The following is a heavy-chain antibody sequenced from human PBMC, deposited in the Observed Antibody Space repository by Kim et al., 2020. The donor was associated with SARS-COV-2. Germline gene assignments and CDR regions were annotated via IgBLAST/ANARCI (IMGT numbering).Heavy chain of an antibody. CDR2: ST. CDR3: ASGGATCFDY. V-gene: IGHV4-34*01. J-gene: IGHJ4*02. Sequence: STNYNQSLKSRVTISVDTSKNQFSLKLSSVTAADTAVYYCASGGATCFDYWGQGTLVTVSS. D-gene: IGHD1-26*01.